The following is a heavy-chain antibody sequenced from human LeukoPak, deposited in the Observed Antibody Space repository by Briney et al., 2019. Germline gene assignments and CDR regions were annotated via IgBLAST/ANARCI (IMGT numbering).Heavy chain of an antibody. CDR3: ARDSGTTGEVKFDP. J-gene: IGHJ5*02. CDR1: GGSFSGYY. D-gene: IGHD3-10*01. V-gene: IGHV4-4*07. Sequence: SETLSLTCAVYGGSFSGYYWSWIRQLPGKGLEWIGRIYTSGSTDYNPSLKSRVTMSVDTSKNQFSLKLSSVTAADTAVYYCARDSGTTGEVKFDPWGQGTLVTVSS. CDR2: IYTSGST.